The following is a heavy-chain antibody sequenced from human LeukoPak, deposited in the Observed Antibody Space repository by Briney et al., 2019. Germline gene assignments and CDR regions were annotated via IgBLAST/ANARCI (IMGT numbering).Heavy chain of an antibody. CDR1: GGSFSGHY. D-gene: IGHD3-3*01. CDR3: AGARTVLRFLGWSRPFDP. Sequence: SETLSLTCAVYGGSFSGHYWSWIRQPPGKGLEWIGEINHSGSTNYNPSLKSRVTISIDTSKNQFSLKLTSVTAADTAVYYCAGARTVLRFLGWSRPFDPWGQGTLVTVSS. CDR2: INHSGST. J-gene: IGHJ5*02. V-gene: IGHV4-34*01.